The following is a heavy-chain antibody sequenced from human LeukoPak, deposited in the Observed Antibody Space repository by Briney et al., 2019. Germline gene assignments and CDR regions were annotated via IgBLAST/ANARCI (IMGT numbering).Heavy chain of an antibody. J-gene: IGHJ5*02. CDR1: GYTYTGYY. CDR2: INPNSGGT. Sequence: ASVKVSCKASGYTYTGYYMHWVRQAPGQGLEWMGWINPNSGGTGYAQKFQGRVTITRNTSISTAYMELSSLRSEDTAVYYCARDSNGDLLYNWFDTWGQGTLVTVSS. CDR3: ARDSNGDLLYNWFDT. V-gene: IGHV1-8*03. D-gene: IGHD4-17*01.